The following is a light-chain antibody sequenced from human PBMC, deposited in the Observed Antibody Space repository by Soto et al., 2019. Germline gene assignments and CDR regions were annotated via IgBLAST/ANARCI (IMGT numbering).Light chain of an antibody. CDR3: QQANSFPFT. V-gene: IGKV1-12*01. Sequence: DTQMTQSPSSVSASVGDRVTITCRASQGISSWLDWYQQKPGKAPKLLIYAASSMQSGVPSMFSGSGSGTDFTLTISSLQPEDFATYYCQQANSFPFTFGPGTKVDIK. CDR1: QGISSW. J-gene: IGKJ3*01. CDR2: AAS.